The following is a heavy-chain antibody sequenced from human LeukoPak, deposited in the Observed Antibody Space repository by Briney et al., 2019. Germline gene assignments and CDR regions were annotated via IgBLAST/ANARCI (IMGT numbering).Heavy chain of an antibody. J-gene: IGHJ4*02. CDR2: ISGSGDTT. D-gene: IGHD3-10*01. CDR1: GFTFSRHG. CDR3: AKGGNGSGMYSFDY. Sequence: GGSLRLSCAASGFTFSRHGMNWVRQAPGKGLEWVSGISGSGDTTYYEDSVKGRFTISRDNSKNTLYLQMISLSAEDTAVYYCAKGGNGSGMYSFDYWGQGTLVTVSS. V-gene: IGHV3-23*01.